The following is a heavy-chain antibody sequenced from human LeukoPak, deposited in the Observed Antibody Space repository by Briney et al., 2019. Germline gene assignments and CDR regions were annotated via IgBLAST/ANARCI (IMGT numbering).Heavy chain of an antibody. J-gene: IGHJ4*02. V-gene: IGHV3-11*01. CDR2: ISSSGSTI. D-gene: IGHD4-17*01. CDR3: ARVGGDYGDYVDYFDY. Sequence: GGSLRLSCAASGFAFSDYYMSWIRQAPGKGLEWVSYISSSGSTIYYADSVKGRFTISRDNAKNSLYLQMNSLRAEDTAVYYCARVGGDYGDYVDYFDYWGQGTLVTVSS. CDR1: GFAFSDYY.